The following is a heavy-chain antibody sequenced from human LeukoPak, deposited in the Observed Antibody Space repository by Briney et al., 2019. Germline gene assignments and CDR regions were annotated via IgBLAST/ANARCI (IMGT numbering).Heavy chain of an antibody. Sequence: GGSLRLSCAASGFTFSSYTIHWVRQAPGKGLEWVAVISYDGSNKYYADSVKGRFTISRDNSKNTLYLQMHSLRAEDTAVYYCAKDRVFELWFEEASPYYFDYWGQGTLVTVSS. J-gene: IGHJ4*02. V-gene: IGHV3-30*04. CDR2: ISYDGSNK. CDR1: GFTFSSYT. D-gene: IGHD3-10*01. CDR3: AKDRVFELWFEEASPYYFDY.